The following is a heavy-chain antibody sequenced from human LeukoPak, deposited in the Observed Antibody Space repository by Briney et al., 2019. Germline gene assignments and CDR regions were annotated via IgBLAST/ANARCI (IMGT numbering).Heavy chain of an antibody. Sequence: SETLSLTCTVSGGSISSGGYYWSWIRQPPGKGLEWIGEINHSGSTNYNPSLKSRVTISVDTSKNQFSLKLSSVTAADTAVYYCARGRRYCSGGSCYRYYYYGMDVWGQGTTVTVSS. CDR1: GGSISSGGYY. J-gene: IGHJ6*02. CDR3: ARGRRYCSGGSCYRYYYYGMDV. CDR2: INHSGST. D-gene: IGHD2-15*01. V-gene: IGHV4-39*07.